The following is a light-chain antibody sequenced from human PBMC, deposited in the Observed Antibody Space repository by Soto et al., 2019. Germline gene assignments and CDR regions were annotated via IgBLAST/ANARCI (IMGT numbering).Light chain of an antibody. J-gene: IGLJ2*01. V-gene: IGLV2-14*02. CDR1: SSDVGSYNL. Sequence: QSALTQPASVSGSPGQSITISCTGTSSDVGSYNLVSWYQQHPDKAPKLMIYEGSKRSSGVSYRFSGSKSGNTASLTISGLQAGDEADYYCQSYDSSLSAHVVFGGGTKLTVL. CDR3: QSYDSSLSAHVV. CDR2: EGS.